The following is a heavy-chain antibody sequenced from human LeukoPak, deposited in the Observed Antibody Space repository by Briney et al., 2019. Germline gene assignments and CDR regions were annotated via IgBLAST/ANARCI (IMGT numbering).Heavy chain of an antibody. CDR3: ARDISASDYGDYLFDY. J-gene: IGHJ4*02. V-gene: IGHV6-1*01. CDR1: GDSVSSNSAA. CDR2: TYYRSKWYN. D-gene: IGHD4-17*01. Sequence: SQTLSLTCAISGDSVSSNSAAWNWIRQSPSRGLEWLGRTYYRSKWYNDYAVSVKSRITINPDTSKNQFSMQLNSVTPEDTAVYYCARDISASDYGDYLFDYWGQGTLVTVSS.